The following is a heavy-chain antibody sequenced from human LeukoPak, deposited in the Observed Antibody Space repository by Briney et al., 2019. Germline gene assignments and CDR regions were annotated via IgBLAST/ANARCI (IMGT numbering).Heavy chain of an antibody. V-gene: IGHV4-39*01. CDR1: GGSISSSSYY. Sequence: PSETLSLTCAVSGGSISSSSYYWGWIRQPPGKGLEWIGSIYYSRSIYYNPSLKGRLTISVDTSKNQFSLKLSSVTAADTAVYYCARSILEWLLSAFDPWGQGTLVTVSS. D-gene: IGHD3-3*01. CDR2: IYYSRSI. CDR3: ARSILEWLLSAFDP. J-gene: IGHJ5*02.